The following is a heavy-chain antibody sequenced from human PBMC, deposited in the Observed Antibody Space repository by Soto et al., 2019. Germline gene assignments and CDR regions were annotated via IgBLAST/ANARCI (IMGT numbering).Heavy chain of an antibody. CDR3: ASVASYDSSGYHRYGYYYYGMDV. CDR1: GYTFTRYT. V-gene: IGHV1-3*01. Sequence: ASVKVSCKASGYTFTRYTMNWVRQAPGQRLEWMGWINPDNGNTKSSQKFQDRVIITRDTSASTAYMDLSSLRSEDTAVYYCASVASYDSSGYHRYGYYYYGMDVWGQGTTVTVSS. CDR2: INPDNGNT. J-gene: IGHJ6*02. D-gene: IGHD3-22*01.